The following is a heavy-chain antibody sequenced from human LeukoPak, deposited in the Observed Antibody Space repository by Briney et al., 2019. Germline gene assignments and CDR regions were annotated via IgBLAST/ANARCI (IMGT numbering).Heavy chain of an antibody. CDR2: ISGSGGAT. J-gene: IGHJ6*02. CDR3: AKSIGSGTYYYYGMDV. D-gene: IGHD3-10*01. Sequence: GGSLRLSCAASGFTFSSSAMNWVRQAPGKGLEWISSISGSGGATYYADSVKGRFTISRDNSKNTLYLQMNSLRAEDTAVYYCAKSIGSGTYYYYGMDVWGQGTTVTVSS. CDR1: GFTFSSSA. V-gene: IGHV3-23*01.